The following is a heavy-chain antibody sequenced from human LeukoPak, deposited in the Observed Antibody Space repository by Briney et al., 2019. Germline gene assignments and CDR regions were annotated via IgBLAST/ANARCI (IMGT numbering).Heavy chain of an antibody. CDR1: GFTYRSYW. CDR2: IKHDGSEQ. J-gene: IGHJ4*02. Sequence: GGSLRLSCAASGFTYRSYWMSWVRQAPGKGLEWVANIKHDGSEQYYVDSVKGRLTLSRDNPKNSLYLQMNSLRAEDTAVYYCAKGRYSGSTYYFDYWGQGTLVLVSS. D-gene: IGHD1-26*01. V-gene: IGHV3-7*01. CDR3: AKGRYSGSTYYFDY.